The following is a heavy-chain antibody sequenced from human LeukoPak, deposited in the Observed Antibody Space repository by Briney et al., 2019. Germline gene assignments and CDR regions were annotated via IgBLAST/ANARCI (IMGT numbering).Heavy chain of an antibody. CDR2: ISGSGGST. V-gene: IGHV3-23*01. D-gene: IGHD3-10*01. J-gene: IGHJ4*02. CDR1: GFTFSSYA. Sequence: GGSLRLSCAASGFTFSSYAMSWVRQAPGKGLEWVSAISGSGGSTYYADSVKGRFTISSDNSKTTLYLQMNSLRAEDTAVYYCAGTDGSGSKNYFDYWGQGTLVTVSS. CDR3: AGTDGSGSKNYFDY.